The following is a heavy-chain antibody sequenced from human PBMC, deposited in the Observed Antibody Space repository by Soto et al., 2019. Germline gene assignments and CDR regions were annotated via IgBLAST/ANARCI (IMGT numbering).Heavy chain of an antibody. V-gene: IGHV3-13*01. Sequence: GGSLRLSCAASGFTFSSYDMHWVRQATGKGLEWVSAIGTAGDTYYPGSVKGRFTISRENAKNSLYLQMNSLRAGDTAVYYCARYSRGWYGMDVWGQGTTVTVSS. CDR1: GFTFSSYD. CDR2: IGTAGDT. CDR3: ARYSRGWYGMDV. J-gene: IGHJ6*02. D-gene: IGHD2-21*01.